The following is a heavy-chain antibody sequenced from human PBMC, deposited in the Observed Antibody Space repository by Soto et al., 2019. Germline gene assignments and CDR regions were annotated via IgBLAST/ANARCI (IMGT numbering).Heavy chain of an antibody. CDR3: ASGSXCGSTSCSPYYYYGMDV. Sequence: TGGSLRLSCAASGFTFSSYGMHWVRQAPGKGLGWVAVISDDGSNKYYADSVKGRFTISRDNSKNTLYLQMNSLRAEDTAVYYRASGSXCGSTSCSPYYYYGMDVWGQGTTVTVSS. V-gene: IGHV3-30*03. D-gene: IGHD2-2*01. CDR2: ISDDGSNK. J-gene: IGHJ6*02. CDR1: GFTFSSYG.